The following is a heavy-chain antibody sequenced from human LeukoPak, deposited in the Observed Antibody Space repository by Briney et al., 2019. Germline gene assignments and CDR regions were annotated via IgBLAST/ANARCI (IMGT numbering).Heavy chain of an antibody. D-gene: IGHD1-26*01. J-gene: IGHJ4*02. CDR2: IIPIFGTA. CDR1: GGTFSSYA. Sequence: ASVKVSCKASGGTFSSYAISWVRQAPGQGLEWMGGIIPIFGTANYAQKFQGRVTITADESTSTAYMELSSLRSEDTAVHYCARDQGAMALDYWGQGTLVTVSS. CDR3: ARDQGAMALDY. V-gene: IGHV1-69*01.